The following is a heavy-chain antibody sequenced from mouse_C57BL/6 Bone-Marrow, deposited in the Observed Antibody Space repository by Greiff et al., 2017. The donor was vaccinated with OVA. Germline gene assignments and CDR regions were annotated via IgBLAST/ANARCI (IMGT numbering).Heavy chain of an antibody. J-gene: IGHJ1*03. V-gene: IGHV1-64*01. CDR2: IHPNSGST. CDR3: ARPLRGNWYFDV. CDR1: GYTFTSYW. D-gene: IGHD1-1*01. Sequence: QVQLQQPGAELVKPGASVKLSCKASGYTFTSYWMHWVKQRPGQGLEWIGMIHPNSGSTNYNEKFKSKATLTVDKSSSTAYMQRSSLTSEDSAVYYCARPLRGNWYFDVWGTGTTVTVSS.